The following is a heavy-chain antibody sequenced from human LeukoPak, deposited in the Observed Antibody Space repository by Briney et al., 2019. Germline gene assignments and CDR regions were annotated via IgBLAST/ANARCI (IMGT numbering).Heavy chain of an antibody. CDR1: GFTVSSNY. J-gene: IGHJ4*02. D-gene: IGHD3-10*01. Sequence: GGSLRLSCAASGFTVSSNYMSWVRQAPGKGLEWVSVIYSGGSTYYADSVKGRFTISRDNSKNTLYLQMNSLRAEDTAVYYCAKRIGSGSGPFDYWGQETLVTVSS. V-gene: IGHV3-53*01. CDR2: IYSGGST. CDR3: AKRIGSGSGPFDY.